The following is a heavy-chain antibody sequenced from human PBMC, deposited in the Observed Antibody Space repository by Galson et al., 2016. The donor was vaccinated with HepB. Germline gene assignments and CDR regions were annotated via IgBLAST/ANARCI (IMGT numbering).Heavy chain of an antibody. CDR3: AKDSLPAGGESTSPTWFDP. D-gene: IGHD4-23*01. Sequence: SLRLSCAASGFTFSSYAMSWVRQAPGKGLEWASAISGSGGSTYYADSVKGRFTISRDNSKNTLYLQMNSLRAEDTAVYYCAKDSLPAGGESTSPTWFDPWGQGTLVTVCS. CDR1: GFTFSSYA. V-gene: IGHV3-23*01. CDR2: ISGSGGST. J-gene: IGHJ5*02.